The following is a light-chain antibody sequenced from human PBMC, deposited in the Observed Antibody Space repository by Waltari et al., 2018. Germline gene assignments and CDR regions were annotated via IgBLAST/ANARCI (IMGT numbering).Light chain of an antibody. CDR1: SSNIGSNY. Sequence: QSVLTQPPSASGTPGQRVTISCSGSSSNIGSNYVYWYQQLPGTAPKLLIYRNKQPPSGVPDRFSGSKACTSASLAISGRRSEDEADYYCAAWDDSLSGFYVFGTGTKVTVL. V-gene: IGLV1-47*01. CDR2: RNK. CDR3: AAWDDSLSGFYV. J-gene: IGLJ1*01.